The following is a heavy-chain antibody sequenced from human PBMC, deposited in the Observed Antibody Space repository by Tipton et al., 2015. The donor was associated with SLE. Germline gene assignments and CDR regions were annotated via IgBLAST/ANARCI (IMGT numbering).Heavy chain of an antibody. V-gene: IGHV4-34*09. Sequence: TLSLTCAVYGGSFSGYYWTWIRQPPGKGLEWIGQINHSGSTNYNPSLKSRVTISLDTSNNQFSLEMSSVTVADTAVYYCARGRLLEEYFDFWGRGILVPVSS. D-gene: IGHD3-22*01. CDR3: ARGRLLEEYFDF. CDR2: INHSGST. CDR1: GGSFSGYY. J-gene: IGHJ4*02.